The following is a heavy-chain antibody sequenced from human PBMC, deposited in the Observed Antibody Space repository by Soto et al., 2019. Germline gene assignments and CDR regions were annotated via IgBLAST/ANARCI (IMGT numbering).Heavy chain of an antibody. J-gene: IGHJ4*02. V-gene: IGHV4-4*02. D-gene: IGHD6-13*01. Sequence: QVQLQESGPGRVKPSGTLSLTCAVSGGSISSSNWWSWVRQPPGKGMEWIGEIYHSGSTNYNPSLKSRVSMSVDKSKNQCSLMLSSVTSADAAVYYCARVPRAAAGTDWGQGTLVTVSS. CDR3: ARVPRAAAGTD. CDR2: IYHSGST. CDR1: GGSISSSNW.